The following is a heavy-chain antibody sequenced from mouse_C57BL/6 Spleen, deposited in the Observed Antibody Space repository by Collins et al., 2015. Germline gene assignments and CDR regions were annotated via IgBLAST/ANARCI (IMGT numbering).Heavy chain of an antibody. Sequence: DVQLQESGPGLVKPSQSLSLTCTVTGYSITSDYAWNWIRQFPGNKLEWMGYISYSGSTSYNPSLKSRISITRDTSKNQFFLQLNSVTTEDTATYYRATWDGFDYWGQGTTLTVSS. V-gene: IGHV3-2*02. CDR3: ATWDGFDY. CDR1: GYSITSDYA. J-gene: IGHJ2*01. CDR2: ISYSGST. D-gene: IGHD4-1*01.